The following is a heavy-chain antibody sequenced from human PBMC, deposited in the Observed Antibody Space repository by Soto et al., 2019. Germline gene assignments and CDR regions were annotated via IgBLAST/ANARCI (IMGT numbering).Heavy chain of an antibody. V-gene: IGHV3-30-3*01. CDR1: GFTFSSYA. CDR3: ARGIAATRYTSYPCAY. J-gene: IGHJ4*02. D-gene: IGHD6-13*01. Sequence: GGSLRLSCAASGFTFSSYAMHWVRQAPGKGLEWVAVISYDGSNKYYADSVKGRFTISRDNSKNTLYLQMNSLRAEDTAVYYCARGIAATRYTSYPCAYWGQGTLVTVSS. CDR2: ISYDGSNK.